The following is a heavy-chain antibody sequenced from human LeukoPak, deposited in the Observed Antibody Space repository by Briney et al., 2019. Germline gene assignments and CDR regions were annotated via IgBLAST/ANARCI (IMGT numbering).Heavy chain of an antibody. CDR3: AKEGRDIGYCSRTSCYYFDY. V-gene: IGHV3-43*01. CDR2: ISWDGGST. Sequence: GGSLRLSCAASGFTFDDYTMHWVRQAPGKGLEWVSLISWDGGSTYYADSVKGRFTISRDNSKNSLYLQMNSLRTEDTALYYCAKEGRDIGYCSRTSCYYFDYWGQGTLVTVSS. J-gene: IGHJ4*02. CDR1: GFTFDDYT. D-gene: IGHD2-2*01.